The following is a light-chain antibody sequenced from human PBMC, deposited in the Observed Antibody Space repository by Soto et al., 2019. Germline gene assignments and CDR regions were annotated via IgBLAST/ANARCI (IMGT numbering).Light chain of an antibody. J-gene: IGKJ4*01. CDR3: HQDGASPLPVSSPLP. CDR1: QTVTSSY. CDR2: GAS. Sequence: ENVLTQSPGTLSLSPGERATLSCRASQTVTSSYLAWYQQKPGQAPRLLVYGASSRATGIPDRFSGRGSGRDFALRITRLETENSAEHYCHQDGASPLPVSSPLPFGGGTKVEIK. V-gene: IGKV3-20*01.